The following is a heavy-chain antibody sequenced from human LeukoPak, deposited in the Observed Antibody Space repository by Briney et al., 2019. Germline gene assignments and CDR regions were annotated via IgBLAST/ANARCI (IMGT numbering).Heavy chain of an antibody. V-gene: IGHV1-58*02. CDR1: GFIFSRSS. Sequence: SVKVSCTASGFIFSRSSIQWVRQARGQRPQWMGWIVVGSGNTKYAQTFQERVTITSDWSTDTAYMELNSPRSDATAVYYCAAEVPGDSGSGRIRFDPWGQGTPVTASS. J-gene: IGHJ5*02. CDR2: IVVGSGNT. CDR3: AAEVPGDSGSGRIRFDP. D-gene: IGHD3-10*01.